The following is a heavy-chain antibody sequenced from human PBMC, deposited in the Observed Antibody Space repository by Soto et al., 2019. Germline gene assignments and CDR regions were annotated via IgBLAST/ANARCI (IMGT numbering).Heavy chain of an antibody. D-gene: IGHD3-9*01. J-gene: IGHJ4*02. CDR3: ATMGTYDILTGPFDY. V-gene: IGHV5-51*01. Sequence: GESLKISCKGSGYSFTSYWIGWVRQMPGKGLEWMGIIYPGDSDTRYSPSFQGQVTISADKSISTAYLQWSSLKASDTAMYYCATMGTYDILTGPFDYWGQGTLVTVSS. CDR2: IYPGDSDT. CDR1: GYSFTSYW.